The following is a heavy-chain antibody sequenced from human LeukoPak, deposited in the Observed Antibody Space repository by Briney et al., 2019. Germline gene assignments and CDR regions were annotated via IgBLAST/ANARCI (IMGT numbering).Heavy chain of an antibody. CDR2: IFHSGET. D-gene: IGHD4-23*01. CDR3: ARGPNDYGGNSFDY. V-gene: IGHV4-30-2*01. J-gene: IGHJ4*02. Sequence: SETLSLTCSVSGGSITTIAYYWHWIRQPPGKALEWVGDIFHSGETSSNPSLKSRVTISVDTSKNQFSLKLSSVTAADTAVYYCARGPNDYGGNSFDYWGQGTLVTVSS. CDR1: GGSITTIAYY.